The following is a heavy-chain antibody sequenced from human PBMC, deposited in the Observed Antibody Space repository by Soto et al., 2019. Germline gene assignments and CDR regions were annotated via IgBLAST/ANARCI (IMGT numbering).Heavy chain of an antibody. CDR1: GFTFSNYD. CDR2: IRGGGVNT. Sequence: EVQLLESGGGVVQPGGSLRLSCIASGFTFSNYDMNWFRQAPVKGLEWISGIRGGGVNTYYADSMKGRLIVSRDNSKSTLYDHLDSPRAADTNIYYCATDSAHNHNDSSVEPFDVWGQGTKVTVSS. J-gene: IGHJ3*01. D-gene: IGHD3-22*01. CDR3: ATDSAHNHNDSSVEPFDV. V-gene: IGHV3-23*01.